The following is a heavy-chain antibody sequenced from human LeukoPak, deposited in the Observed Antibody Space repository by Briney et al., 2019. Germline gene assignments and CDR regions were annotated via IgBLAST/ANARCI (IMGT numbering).Heavy chain of an antibody. CDR1: GYHFTGYH. D-gene: IGHD5/OR15-5a*01. J-gene: IGHJ5*02. V-gene: IGHV1-2*02. CDR3: AGLGSTVKGRIDP. Sequence: ATVKVSCKASGYHFTGYHVHWVRQAPGQGLEWMGRISTDSGDADIAQKFQGRVTMTRDTSISTAYMELSRLTSDDSAVYYCAGLGSTVKGRIDPWGQGTSVTVSS. CDR2: ISTDSGDA.